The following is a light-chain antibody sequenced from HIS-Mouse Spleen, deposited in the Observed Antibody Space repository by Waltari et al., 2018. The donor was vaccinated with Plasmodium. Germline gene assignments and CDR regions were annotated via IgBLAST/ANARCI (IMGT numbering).Light chain of an antibody. Sequence: ELVMTQSPATLSVSPAERHTLSCRASQSVSSNLAWYQQKPGQAPRLLIYGASTRATGIPARFSGSGSGTEFTLTISSLQSEDFAVYYCQQYNNWSFTFGPGTKVYIK. CDR1: QSVSSN. CDR2: GAS. CDR3: QQYNNWSFT. J-gene: IGKJ3*01. V-gene: IGKV3-15*01.